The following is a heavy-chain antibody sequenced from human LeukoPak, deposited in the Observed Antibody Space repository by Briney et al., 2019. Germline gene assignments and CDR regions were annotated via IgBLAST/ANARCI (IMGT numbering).Heavy chain of an antibody. CDR2: IYHSGST. CDR1: GYSISRGYD. V-gene: IGHV4-38-2*01. Sequence: KPSETLSLTCAVSGYSISRGYDWGWIRQPPGKGLEWIGSIYHSGSTYYNPSLKSRVTISVDTSKNQFSLKLSSVTAADTAVYYCARHLYIPAAHDAFDIWGQGTMVTVSS. CDR3: ARHLYIPAAHDAFDI. D-gene: IGHD2-2*01. J-gene: IGHJ3*02.